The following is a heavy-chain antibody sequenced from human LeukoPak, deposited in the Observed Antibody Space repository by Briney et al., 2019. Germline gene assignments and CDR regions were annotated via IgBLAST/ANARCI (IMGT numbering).Heavy chain of an antibody. CDR2: IYPGDSDT. CDR3: AKDLYSSSSCFDY. V-gene: IGHV5-51*01. D-gene: IGHD6-6*01. J-gene: IGHJ4*02. Sequence: GESLKISCKGSGYSFTSYWIGWVRQMPGKGLEWMGIIYPGDSDTRYSPSFQGQVTISADKSISTAYLQWSSLRAEDTAVYYCAKDLYSSSSCFDYWGQGTLVTVSS. CDR1: GYSFTSYW.